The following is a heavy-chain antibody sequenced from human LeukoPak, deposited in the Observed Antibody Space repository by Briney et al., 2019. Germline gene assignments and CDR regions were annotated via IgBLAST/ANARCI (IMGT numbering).Heavy chain of an antibody. CDR3: ARGESSSSPLYYYYYYMDV. CDR2: IYTSGST. V-gene: IGHV4-61*02. Sequence: SQTLSLTCTVSGGSISTSNYYWSWIRQPAGKGLEWIGRIYTSGSTNYNPSLKSRVTISVDTSKNQFSLRLNSVTAADTAVYYCARGESSSSPLYYYYYYMDVWGKGTTVTVPS. CDR1: GGSISTSNYY. J-gene: IGHJ6*03. D-gene: IGHD6-6*01.